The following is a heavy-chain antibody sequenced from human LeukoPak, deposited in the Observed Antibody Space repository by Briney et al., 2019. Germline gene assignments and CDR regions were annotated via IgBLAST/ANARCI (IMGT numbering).Heavy chain of an antibody. V-gene: IGHV3-21*01. CDR3: ARDARAFDI. CDR2: ISSSSSYI. CDR1: GFTFSSYS. J-gene: IGHJ3*02. Sequence: GGSLRLSCAASGFTFSSYSMNWVRQAPGKGLEWVSSISSSSSYIYYADSVKGRSTISRDNSKNTLYLQMNSLRAEDTAVYYCARDARAFDIWGQGTMVTVSS.